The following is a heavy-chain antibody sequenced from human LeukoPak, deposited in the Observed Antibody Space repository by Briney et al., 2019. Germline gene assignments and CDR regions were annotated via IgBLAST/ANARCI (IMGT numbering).Heavy chain of an antibody. D-gene: IGHD2-15*01. CDR1: DYSISSGYY. Sequence: PSETLSLTCAVSDYSISSGYYWGWIRQPPGKGLEWIGSIYHSGSTYYNPSLKSRVTISVDTSKNQFSLKLSSATAADTAVYYCAAGYCSGGSCYSVVHDAFDIWGQGTMVTVSS. J-gene: IGHJ3*02. CDR2: IYHSGST. CDR3: AAGYCSGGSCYSVVHDAFDI. V-gene: IGHV4-38-2*01.